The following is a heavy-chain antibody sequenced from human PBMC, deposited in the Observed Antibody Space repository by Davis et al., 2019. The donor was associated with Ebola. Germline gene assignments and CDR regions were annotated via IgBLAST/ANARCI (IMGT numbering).Heavy chain of an antibody. D-gene: IGHD3-22*01. J-gene: IGHJ6*02. CDR2: IYSGGST. Sequence: GESLKISCAASGFTVSSNYMSWVRQAPGKGLEWVSVIYSGGSTYYADSVKGRFTISRDNSKNTLYLQMNSLRAEDTAVYYCARDQRVRYDSSGYYRREDYYYYGMDVWGQGTTVTVSS. CDR3: ARDQRVRYDSSGYYRREDYYYYGMDV. V-gene: IGHV3-66*01. CDR1: GFTVSSNY.